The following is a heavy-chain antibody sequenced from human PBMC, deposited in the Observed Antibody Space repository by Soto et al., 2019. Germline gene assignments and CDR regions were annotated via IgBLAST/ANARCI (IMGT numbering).Heavy chain of an antibody. CDR3: ARDLGVDYGGNPETGFDY. V-gene: IGHV4-31*03. Sequence: SETLSLTCTVSGGSISSGGYYWTWIRHHPGKGLEWIGYIYYSGSTYYNPSLKSRVTISVDTSKNQFSLKLSSVTAADTAVYYCARDLGVDYGGNPETGFDYWGQGTLVTVSS. CDR1: GGSISSGGYY. CDR2: IYYSGST. J-gene: IGHJ4*02. D-gene: IGHD4-17*01.